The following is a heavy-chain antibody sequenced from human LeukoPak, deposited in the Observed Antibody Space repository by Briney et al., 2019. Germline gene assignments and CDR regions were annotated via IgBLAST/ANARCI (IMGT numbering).Heavy chain of an antibody. CDR3: ARGDGSSSYYYYMDV. CDR2: IIPIFGTA. D-gene: IGHD6-6*01. Sequence: GASVKVSCKASGGTFSSYAISWVRQAPGQGLEWMGGIIPIFGTANYAQKFQGRVTITADKSTSTAYMELSSLRSEDTAVYYCARGDGSSSYYYYMDVWGKGTTVTVSS. CDR1: GGTFSSYA. V-gene: IGHV1-69*06. J-gene: IGHJ6*03.